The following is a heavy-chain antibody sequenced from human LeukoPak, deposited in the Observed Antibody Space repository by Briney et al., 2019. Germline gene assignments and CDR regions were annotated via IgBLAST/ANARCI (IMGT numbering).Heavy chain of an antibody. V-gene: IGHV4-61*02. D-gene: IGHD2-2*02. CDR2: IEVSGST. CDR3: ARDRPDCSSTSCYISYYYYGMDV. Sequence: SETLSLTCTVSGGSITTGSYYWGWVRQPAGKGLEWIGRIEVSGSTNYNPSLKSRVTMSVDTSKNQFSLKVTSVTAADTAVYYCARDRPDCSSTSCYISYYYYGMDVWGQGTTVTVSS. CDR1: GGSITTGSYY. J-gene: IGHJ6*02.